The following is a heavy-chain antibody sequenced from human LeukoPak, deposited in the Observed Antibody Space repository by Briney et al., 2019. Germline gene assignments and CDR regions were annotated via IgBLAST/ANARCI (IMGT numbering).Heavy chain of an antibody. D-gene: IGHD3-10*01. CDR2: ISAYNGNT. CDR1: GYTFTSYG. CDR3: ASGYYYGSGRGYYGMDV. Sequence: ASVKVSCKASGYTFTSYGISWVRQAPGQGLEWMGWISAYNGNTNYAQKLQGRVTMTTDTSTSTAYMELRSLRSDDTAVYYCASGYYYGSGRGYYGMDVWGKGTTVTVSS. V-gene: IGHV1-18*04. J-gene: IGHJ6*04.